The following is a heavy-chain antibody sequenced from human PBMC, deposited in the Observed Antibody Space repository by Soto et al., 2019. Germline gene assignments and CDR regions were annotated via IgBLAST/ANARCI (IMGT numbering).Heavy chain of an antibody. J-gene: IGHJ3*02. D-gene: IGHD1-26*01. V-gene: IGHV4-31*03. CDR2: IYYSGST. CDR1: GGSISSGGYY. CDR3: ARDGGSTFDI. Sequence: QVQLQESGPGLVKPSQTLSLTCTVSGGSISSGGYYWSWIRQHPGKGLEWIGYIYYSGSTYYNPSLNRRVSISVDTSKNQYSLKLSSVTAADTAVYYCARDGGSTFDIWGQGTMVTVSS.